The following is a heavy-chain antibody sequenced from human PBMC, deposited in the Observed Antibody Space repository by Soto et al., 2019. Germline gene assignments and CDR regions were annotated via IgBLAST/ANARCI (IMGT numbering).Heavy chain of an antibody. CDR2: ISVYNGKT. CDR1: GYTFISYG. CDR3: ARDRHTYYYGSGSPNWFDP. Sequence: VSVKVSCKASGYTFISYGISWVRQAPGQGLEWMGWISVYNGKTNYAQKLQGRITMTTDTSTSTAYMELRSLRSDDTAVYYCARDRHTYYYGSGSPNWFDPWGQGTLVTVSS. D-gene: IGHD3-10*01. J-gene: IGHJ5*02. V-gene: IGHV1-18*01.